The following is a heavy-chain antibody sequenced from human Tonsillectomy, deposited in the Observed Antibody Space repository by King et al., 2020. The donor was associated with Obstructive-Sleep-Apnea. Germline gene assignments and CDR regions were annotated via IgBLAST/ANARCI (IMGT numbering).Heavy chain of an antibody. CDR3: STGMQASSGLDYYYFCGMDV. CDR2: IKSKTDAGTT. J-gene: IGHJ6*02. D-gene: IGHD1-14*01. CDR1: GFTFSNAW. V-gene: IGHV3-15*01. Sequence: VQLVESGGGLVKPGGSLRLSCAASGFTFSNAWMSWVRQAPGKGLEWVGRIKSKTDAGTTDYAAPVKGKFTISRDDSKNTLYLQMNSLKTEDTAVYYCSTGMQASSGLDYYYFCGMDVWRQGTTVTVSS.